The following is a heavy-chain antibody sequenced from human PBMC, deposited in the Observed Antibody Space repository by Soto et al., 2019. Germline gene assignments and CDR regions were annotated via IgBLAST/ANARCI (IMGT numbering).Heavy chain of an antibody. V-gene: IGHV3-15*07. CDR3: TTLVDTAMERPTNYYYYGMDV. CDR2: IKSKTDGGTT. CDR1: GFTFSNAW. J-gene: IGHJ6*02. Sequence: GGSLRLSCAASGFTFSNAWMNWVRQAPGKGLEWVGRIKSKTDGGTTDYAAPVKGRFTISRDDSKNTLYLQMNSLKTEDTAVYYCTTLVDTAMERPTNYYYYGMDVWGQGTTVTVSS. D-gene: IGHD5-18*01.